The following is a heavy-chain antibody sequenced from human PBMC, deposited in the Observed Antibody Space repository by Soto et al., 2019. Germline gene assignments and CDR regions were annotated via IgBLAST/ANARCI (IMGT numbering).Heavy chain of an antibody. CDR1: GGSISSGGYY. J-gene: IGHJ3*02. V-gene: IGHV4-31*03. Sequence: SETLSLTCTVSGGSISSGGYYWSWIRQHPGKGLEWIGYIYYSGSTYYNPSLKSRVTISVDTSKNQFSLKLSSVTAADTAVYYCARDTRRAHPFNALDIWGQGTMVTVSS. CDR2: IYYSGST. D-gene: IGHD2-2*01. CDR3: ARDTRRAHPFNALDI.